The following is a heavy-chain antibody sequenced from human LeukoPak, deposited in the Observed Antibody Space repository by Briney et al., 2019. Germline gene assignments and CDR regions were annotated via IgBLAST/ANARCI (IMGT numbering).Heavy chain of an antibody. CDR2: IIPIFGTA. J-gene: IGHJ4*02. CDR3: ALASPPNYYFDY. D-gene: IGHD1-1*01. Sequence: GASVKVSCKASGGTFSSYAISWVRQAPGQGLEWMGGIIPIFGTANYAQKFQGRVTITADESTSTAYMELSSLRSEDTAVYYCALASPPNYYFDYWGQGTLVTVSS. V-gene: IGHV1-69*13. CDR1: GGTFSSYA.